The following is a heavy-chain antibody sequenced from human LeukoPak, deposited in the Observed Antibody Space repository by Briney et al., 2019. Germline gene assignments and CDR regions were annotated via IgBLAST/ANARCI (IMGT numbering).Heavy chain of an antibody. Sequence: GGSLRLSCAASGFTFSSYSMNWVRQAPGKGLEWVSSISSSSSYIYYADSVKGRFTISRDNAKNSLYLQMNSLRAEDTAVYYCARGLISSDVWAYGMDVWGQGTTVTVSS. CDR2: ISSSSSYI. V-gene: IGHV3-21*01. J-gene: IGHJ6*02. CDR3: ARGLISSDVWAYGMDV. CDR1: GFTFSSYS. D-gene: IGHD6-6*01.